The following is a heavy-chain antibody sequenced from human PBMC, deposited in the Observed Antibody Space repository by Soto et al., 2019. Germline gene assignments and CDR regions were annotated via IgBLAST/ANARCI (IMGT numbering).Heavy chain of an antibody. D-gene: IGHD3-3*01. CDR3: IRTSADY. CDR1: GFTFSGST. J-gene: IGHJ4*02. V-gene: IGHV3-73*02. Sequence: EVQLVESGGGLVQPGGSLKLSCAASGFTFSGSTIHWVRQASGKGLEWVGRVGYYGNPYATLYDVSMRGRFTISRDDSQNTAYLHMSSLKTDDTAVYYCIRTSADYWGRGTLVTVSS. CDR2: VGYYGNPYAT.